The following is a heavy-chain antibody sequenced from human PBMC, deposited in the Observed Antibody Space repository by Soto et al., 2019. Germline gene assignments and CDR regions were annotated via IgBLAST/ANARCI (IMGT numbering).Heavy chain of an antibody. J-gene: IGHJ5*02. CDR2: IYYSGST. Sequence: SETLSLTCTVSGGSISSGDYYWSWIRQPPGKGLEWIGYIYYSGSTYYNPSLKSRVTISVDTSKNQFSLKLSSVTAADTAVYYCARGSYYYDSSGYHRGSNWFDPWGQGTLVTVSS. V-gene: IGHV4-30-4*01. CDR3: ARGSYYYDSSGYHRGSNWFDP. D-gene: IGHD3-22*01. CDR1: GGSISSGDYY.